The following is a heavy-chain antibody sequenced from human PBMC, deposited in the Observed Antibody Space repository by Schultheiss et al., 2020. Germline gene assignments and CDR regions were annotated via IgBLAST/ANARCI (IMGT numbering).Heavy chain of an antibody. CDR2: IYYSGST. CDR1: GGSISSGGYS. J-gene: IGHJ4*02. Sequence: SEALSLTCAVSGGSISSGGYSWSWIRQPPGKALEWIGYIYYSGSTYYNPSLKSRVTISVDTSKNQFSLKVTSVTAADTAVYYCVRVCRASQSCYFDSWGQGALVNVYS. CDR3: VRVCRASQSCYFDS. V-gene: IGHV4-31*11.